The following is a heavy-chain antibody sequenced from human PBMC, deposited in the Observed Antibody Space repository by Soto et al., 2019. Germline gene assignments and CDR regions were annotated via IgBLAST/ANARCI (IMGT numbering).Heavy chain of an antibody. CDR2: IYYSGST. V-gene: IGHV4-59*01. J-gene: IGHJ4*02. CDR3: ARGHFWSGYDFDY. CDR1: GGSISSYY. D-gene: IGHD3-3*02. Sequence: SETLSLTCTVSGGSISSYYWSRIRQPPGKGLEWIGYIYYSGSTNYNPSLKSRVTISVDTSKNQFSLKLSSVTAADTAVYYCARGHFWSGYDFDYWGQGTLVTVSS.